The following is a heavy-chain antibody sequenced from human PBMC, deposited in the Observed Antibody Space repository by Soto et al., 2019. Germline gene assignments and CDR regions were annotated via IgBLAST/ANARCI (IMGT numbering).Heavy chain of an antibody. J-gene: IGHJ6*02. CDR3: ARVPSPFDYYYAMDV. CDR1: GGSISIGDYY. D-gene: IGHD3-16*01. Sequence: KASETLSLTCTVSGGSISIGDYYWSCIRQAPGKGLEWIGYIFSSGTTYYNPSLKSRLTMSLDTSQNQFSLRLASVTDADSAVYYCARVPSPFDYYYAMDVWGQGTTVTVSS. V-gene: IGHV4-30-4*01. CDR2: IFSSGTT.